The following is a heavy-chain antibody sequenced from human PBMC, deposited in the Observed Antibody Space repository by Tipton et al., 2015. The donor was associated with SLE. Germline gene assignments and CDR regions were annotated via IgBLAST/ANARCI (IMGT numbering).Heavy chain of an antibody. CDR2: INHSGST. Sequence: TLSLTCAVYGGSFSGYYWSWIRQPPGKGLEWIGEINHSGSTNYNPSLKSRVTISVDTSKNQFSLKRTSVTAADTAVYYCGAFDIWGQGTMVTVSS. CDR1: GGSFSGYY. V-gene: IGHV4-34*01. J-gene: IGHJ3*02. CDR3: GAFDI.